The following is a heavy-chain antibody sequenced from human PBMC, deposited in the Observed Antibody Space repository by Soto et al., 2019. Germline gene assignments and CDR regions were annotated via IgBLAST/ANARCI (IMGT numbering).Heavy chain of an antibody. CDR2: INPSGGST. Sequence: GASVKVSCKASGYTFTSYYMHWVRQAPGQGLEWMGIINPSGGSTSYAQKFQGRVTMTRDTSTSTVYMELSSLRSEDTAGYYCARATRGVVAARGAVLDIGGQGTMVTVSS. J-gene: IGHJ3*02. CDR3: ARATRGVVAARGAVLDI. CDR1: GYTFTSYY. V-gene: IGHV1-46*03. D-gene: IGHD2-15*01.